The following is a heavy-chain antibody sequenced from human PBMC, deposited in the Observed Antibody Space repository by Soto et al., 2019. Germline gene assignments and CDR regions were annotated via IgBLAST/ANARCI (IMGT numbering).Heavy chain of an antibody. CDR3: ARKGVAFDY. Sequence: EVQLVQSGGGLVQPGGSLRLSCAASGFTFSSYSMNWVRQDPGKGLEWISYISTTSSSIYYADSVKGRFTISRDNAKNSLFLQMNSLRDEDTAVYYCARKGVAFDYWGQGALVTVSS. CDR2: ISTTSSSI. CDR1: GFTFSSYS. V-gene: IGHV3-48*02. J-gene: IGHJ4*02. D-gene: IGHD3-3*01.